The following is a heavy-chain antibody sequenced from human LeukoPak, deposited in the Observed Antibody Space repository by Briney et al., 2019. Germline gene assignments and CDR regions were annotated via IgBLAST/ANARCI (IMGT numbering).Heavy chain of an antibody. Sequence: GGSLRLSCAASGFTFDDYAMHWVRQAPGKGLEWVSGISWNSGSIGYADSVKGRFTISRDNAKNSLNLQMSSLRAEDMALYYCAKGVAGAPPDYWGQGTLVTVSS. V-gene: IGHV3-9*03. J-gene: IGHJ4*02. CDR1: GFTFDDYA. CDR3: AKGVAGAPPDY. D-gene: IGHD6-19*01. CDR2: ISWNSGSI.